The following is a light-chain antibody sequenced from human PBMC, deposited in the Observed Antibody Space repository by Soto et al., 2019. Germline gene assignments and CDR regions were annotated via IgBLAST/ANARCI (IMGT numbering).Light chain of an antibody. CDR2: GAS. V-gene: IGKV3-20*01. J-gene: IGKJ3*01. Sequence: EIVLTQSPGTLSLSPGERATLSCRASQSVSSSYLAWYQQKPGQAPRLLIYGASSRATGIPDRFSGSGSGTDVTLTISRLEPEDFVVYYCQQYGSSPPITFGPGTKVDIK. CDR1: QSVSSSY. CDR3: QQYGSSPPIT.